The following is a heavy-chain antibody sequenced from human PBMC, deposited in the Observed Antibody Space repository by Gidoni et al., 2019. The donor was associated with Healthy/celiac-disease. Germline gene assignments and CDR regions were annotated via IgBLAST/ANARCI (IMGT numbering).Heavy chain of an antibody. J-gene: IGHJ6*02. CDR2: FDPEDGET. V-gene: IGHV1-24*01. Sequence: QVQLVQSGAEVKKPGASVKVSCKVSGYTLTELSMHWVRQAPGKGLEWMGGFDPEDGETIYAQKFQGRVTMTEDTSTDTAYMELSSLRSEDTAVYYCATGNRPVDTAMGNGITANYYYYYGMDVWGQGTTVTVSS. CDR1: GYTLTELS. D-gene: IGHD5-18*01. CDR3: ATGNRPVDTAMGNGITANYYYYYGMDV.